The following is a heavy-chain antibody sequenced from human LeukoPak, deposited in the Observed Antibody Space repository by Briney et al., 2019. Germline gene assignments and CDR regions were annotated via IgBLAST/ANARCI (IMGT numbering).Heavy chain of an antibody. Sequence: GGSLRLSCAASGFTFSSYSMNWVRQAPGKGLEWVSYISSSSSTIYYADSVKGRFTISRDNSKNSLYLQMNSLRAEDTALYYCAKDGALGYYDSSGYPENYYFDYWGQGTLVTVSS. CDR3: AKDGALGYYDSSGYPENYYFDY. V-gene: IGHV3-48*04. CDR1: GFTFSSYS. D-gene: IGHD3-22*01. CDR2: ISSSSSTI. J-gene: IGHJ4*02.